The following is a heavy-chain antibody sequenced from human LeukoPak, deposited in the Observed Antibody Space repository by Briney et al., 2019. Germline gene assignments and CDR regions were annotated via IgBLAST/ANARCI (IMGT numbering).Heavy chain of an antibody. D-gene: IGHD3-16*02. V-gene: IGHV4-34*01. J-gene: IGHJ4*02. CDR1: GGSFSGYY. Sequence: SETLSLACAVYGGSFSGYYWSWIRQPPGKGLEWIGEINHSGSTNYNPSLKSRVTISVDTSKNQFSLKLSSVTAADTAVYYCARASYPIMITFGGVIATTAFDYWGQGTLVTVSS. CDR3: ARASYPIMITFGGVIATTAFDY. CDR2: INHSGST.